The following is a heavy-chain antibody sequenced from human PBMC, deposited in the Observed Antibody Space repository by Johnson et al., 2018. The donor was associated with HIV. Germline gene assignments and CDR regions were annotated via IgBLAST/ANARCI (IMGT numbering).Heavy chain of an antibody. CDR2: INWNGGRI. CDR3: ARRDSGSLSLDI. D-gene: IGHD1-26*01. J-gene: IGHJ3*02. CDR1: GFIFADYG. Sequence: EVQLVESGGGVLRPGGSLRLSCEGFGFIFADYGLSWVRQAPGRGLEWVSGINWNGGRIGYADAVKGRCTISRDNVRNALYLQMNSLRAEYPAFYYCARRDSGSLSLDIWGQGTMVTVSS. V-gene: IGHV3-20*04.